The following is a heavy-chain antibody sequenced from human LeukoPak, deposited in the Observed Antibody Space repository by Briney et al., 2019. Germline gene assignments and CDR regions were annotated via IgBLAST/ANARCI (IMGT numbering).Heavy chain of an antibody. V-gene: IGHV3-23*01. Sequence: GGSLRLSCAASGFTFSSYAMSWVRQAPGKGLEWVSAISGSGGSTYYADSVEGRFTISRDNSKNTPYLQMNSLRAEDTAVYYCATIEPYYYDSSGSPGNDYWGQGTLVTVSS. CDR2: ISGSGGST. D-gene: IGHD3-22*01. CDR1: GFTFSSYA. CDR3: ATIEPYYYDSSGSPGNDY. J-gene: IGHJ4*02.